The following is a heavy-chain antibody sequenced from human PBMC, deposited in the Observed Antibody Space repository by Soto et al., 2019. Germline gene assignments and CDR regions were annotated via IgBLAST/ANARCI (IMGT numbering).Heavy chain of an antibody. CDR1: GFTCSSYD. D-gene: IGHD2-8*02. J-gene: IGHJ3*02. V-gene: IGHV3-23*01. CDR3: AKATATGGGAFDI. CDR2: ILVGGST. Sequence: GGSLRLSCAASGFTCSSYDMSWVRQAPGKGLEWVSTILVGGSTHYPDSVKGRFTISRDNSKNTAFLQMNSLTAGDTAVYYCAKATATGGGAFDICGQGTVVTVSS.